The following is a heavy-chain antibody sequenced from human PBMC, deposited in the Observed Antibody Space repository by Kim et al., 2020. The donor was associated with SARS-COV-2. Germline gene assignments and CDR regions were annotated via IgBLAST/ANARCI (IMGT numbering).Heavy chain of an antibody. CDR3: AKFPSQSGNYQTFDH. J-gene: IGHJ4*01. Sequence: GGSLRRSCAVSGFTFSSYALAWVRQAPGKGLEWVSVSSGSGDTTIYADSVKGRFTISRDNSKNTMYLQLSGLRAEDTAVYYCAKFPSQSGNYQTFDHWG. CDR2: SSGSGDTT. D-gene: IGHD3-10*01. CDR1: GFTFSSYA. V-gene: IGHV3-23*01.